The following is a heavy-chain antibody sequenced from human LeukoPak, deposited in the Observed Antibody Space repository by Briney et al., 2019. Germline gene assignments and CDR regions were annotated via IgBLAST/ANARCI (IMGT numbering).Heavy chain of an antibody. Sequence: GGSLRLSCVASGFTFRDYSMAWVRQVPGGGLEWVSAIARDDFTVYPAPLKGRFAISRDNSRNTLYLQMNSLRAEDTAVYYCVKERDRGTDVADDFDLWGQGTLVTVSS. V-gene: IGHV3-23*01. D-gene: IGHD6-19*01. CDR2: IARDDFT. CDR1: GFTFRDYS. J-gene: IGHJ4*02. CDR3: VKERDRGTDVADDFDL.